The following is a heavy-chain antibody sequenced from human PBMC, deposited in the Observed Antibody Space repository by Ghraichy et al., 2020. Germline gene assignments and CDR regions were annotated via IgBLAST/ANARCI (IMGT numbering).Heavy chain of an antibody. CDR3: ARAVLEWYNWFDP. Sequence: SETLSLTCAVYGGSFSGYYWSWIRQPPGKGLEWIGEINHSGSTNYNPSLKSRVTISVDTSKNQFSLKLSSVTAADTAVYYCARAVLEWYNWFDPWGQGTLVTVSS. V-gene: IGHV4-34*01. CDR2: INHSGST. J-gene: IGHJ5*02. CDR1: GGSFSGYY. D-gene: IGHD3-3*01.